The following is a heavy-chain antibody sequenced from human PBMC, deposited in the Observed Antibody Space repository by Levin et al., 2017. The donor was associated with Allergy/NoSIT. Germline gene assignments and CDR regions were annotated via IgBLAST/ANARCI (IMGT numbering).Heavy chain of an antibody. CDR3: ARERDGVTMVRGSMDV. CDR1: GFTFSSYA. CDR2: ISYDGSNK. V-gene: IGHV3-30-3*01. D-gene: IGHD3-10*01. Sequence: SCAASGFTFSSYAMHWVRQAPGKGLEWVAVISYDGSNKYYADSVKGRFTISRDNSKNTLYLQMNSLRAEDTAVYYCARERDGVTMVRGSMDVWGQGTTVTVSS. J-gene: IGHJ6*02.